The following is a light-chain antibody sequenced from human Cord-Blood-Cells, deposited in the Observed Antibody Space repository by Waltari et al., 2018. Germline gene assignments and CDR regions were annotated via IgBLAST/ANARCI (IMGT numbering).Light chain of an antibody. CDR1: SSDAGGYNY. J-gene: IGLJ2*01. CDR3: SSYTSSSTVV. V-gene: IGLV2-14*01. CDR2: DVS. Sequence: QSALTQPASVSGSPGQSITISCPGTSSDAGGYNYVSWYQQHPGKAPQLMIYDVSNRPSGVSNRFSGSKSGNTASLTISGLQAEDEADYYCSSYTSSSTVVFGGGTKLTVL.